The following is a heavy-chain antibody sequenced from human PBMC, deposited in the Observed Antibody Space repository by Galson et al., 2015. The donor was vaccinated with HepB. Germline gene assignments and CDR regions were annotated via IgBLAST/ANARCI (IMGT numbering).Heavy chain of an antibody. CDR1: GFTFSGSA. CDR3: TRLGDLSGYSSS. D-gene: IGHD2-2*01. Sequence: SLRLPCAASGFTFSGSAIHWVRQTSRKGLEWVGLIRSRANSHATAYAASLKGRFTISRDDSKNTAYLHMNNLKTEDTAVYYCTRLGDLSGYSSSWGQGTLVTVSS. J-gene: IGHJ4*02. CDR2: IRSRANSHAT. V-gene: IGHV3-73*01.